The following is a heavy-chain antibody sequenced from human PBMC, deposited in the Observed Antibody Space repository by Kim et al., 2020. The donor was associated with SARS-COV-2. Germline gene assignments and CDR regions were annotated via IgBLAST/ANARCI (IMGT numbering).Heavy chain of an antibody. CDR2: ISAYNGNT. J-gene: IGHJ4*02. CDR3: ARHDYYDSSGYYTFDY. D-gene: IGHD3-22*01. Sequence: ASVKVSCKASGYTFTSYGISWVRQAPGQGLEWMGWISAYNGNTNYAQKLQGRVTMTTDTSTSTAYMELRSLRSDDTAVYYCARHDYYDSSGYYTFDYWGPGTLVTVSS. V-gene: IGHV1-18*01. CDR1: GYTFTSYG.